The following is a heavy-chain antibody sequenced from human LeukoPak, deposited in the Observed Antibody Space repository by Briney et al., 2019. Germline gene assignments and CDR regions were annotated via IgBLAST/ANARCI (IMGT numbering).Heavy chain of an antibody. Sequence: ASVKVSCKASGYTFTGYYMHWVRQAPGQGLEWMGWISAYNGNTNYAQKLQGRVTMTTDTSTSTAYMELRSLRSDDTAVYYCARGSGSYITYYFDYWGQGTLVTVSS. V-gene: IGHV1-18*04. CDR3: ARGSGSYITYYFDY. J-gene: IGHJ4*02. CDR1: GYTFTGYY. CDR2: ISAYNGNT. D-gene: IGHD3-10*01.